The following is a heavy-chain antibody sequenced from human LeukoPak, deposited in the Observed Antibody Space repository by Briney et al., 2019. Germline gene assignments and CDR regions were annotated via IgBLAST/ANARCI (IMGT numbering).Heavy chain of an antibody. CDR1: GFTFSSYS. J-gene: IGHJ6*02. V-gene: IGHV3-21*04. D-gene: IGHD4-11*01. CDR2: ISSSSSYI. CDR3: AKVPTRGKSYGMDV. Sequence: GGSLRLSCAASGFTFSSYSMNWVRQAPGKGLEWVSSISSSSSYIDYADSVKGRFTISRDNSKNSLYLQMNSLRTEDTALYYCAKVPTRGKSYGMDVWGQGTTVTVSS.